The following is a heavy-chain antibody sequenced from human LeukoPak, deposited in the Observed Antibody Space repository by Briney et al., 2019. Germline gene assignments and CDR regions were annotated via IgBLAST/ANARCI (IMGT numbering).Heavy chain of an antibody. Sequence: ASVKVSCKASGYTFTSYYMHWVRQAPGQGLEWMGIINPSGGSTSYAQKFQGRVTMTRDTSTSTAYMELSSLRSEDTAVYYCARDSTTYYYGSGSYYKPIDLWGRGTLVTVSS. CDR3: ARDSTTYYYGSGSYYKPIDL. D-gene: IGHD3-10*01. CDR2: INPSGGST. CDR1: GYTFTSYY. V-gene: IGHV1-46*01. J-gene: IGHJ2*01.